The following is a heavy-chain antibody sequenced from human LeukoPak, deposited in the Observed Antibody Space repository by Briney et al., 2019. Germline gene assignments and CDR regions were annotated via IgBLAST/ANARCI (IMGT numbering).Heavy chain of an antibody. CDR1: GGSISSYY. CDR2: IYYSGST. V-gene: IGHV4-59*08. J-gene: IGHJ6*02. Sequence: SETLSLTCTVSGGSISSYYWSWIRQPPGKGLEWIGYIYYSGSTNYNPSLKSRVTISVDTSKNQFSLKLSSVTAVDTAVYYCARLRYFGPYYYYGMDVWGQGTTVTVS. CDR3: ARLRYFGPYYYYGMDV. D-gene: IGHD3-9*01.